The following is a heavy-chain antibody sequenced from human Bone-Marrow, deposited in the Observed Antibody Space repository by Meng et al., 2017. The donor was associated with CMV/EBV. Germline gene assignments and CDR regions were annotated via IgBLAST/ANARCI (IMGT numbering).Heavy chain of an antibody. V-gene: IGHV3-48*04. CDR3: ARDGAPYYDFWSGFSYGRDV. CDR1: GFTFSSYS. CDR2: ISSSSSTI. D-gene: IGHD3-3*01. Sequence: GESLKISCAASGFTFSSYSMNWVRQAPGKGLEWVSYISSSSSTIYYADSVKGRFTISRDNAKNSLYLQMNSLRAEDTAVYYCARDGAPYYDFWSGFSYGRDVCGQGTTVTVSS. J-gene: IGHJ6*02.